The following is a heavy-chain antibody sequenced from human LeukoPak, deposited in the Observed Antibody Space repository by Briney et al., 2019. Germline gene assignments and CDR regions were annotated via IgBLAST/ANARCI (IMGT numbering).Heavy chain of an antibody. CDR3: ARVSILIVPYYAFDI. CDR1: GFTFSSYA. Sequence: PGGSLRLSCAASGFTFSSYAMHWVRQAPGKGLEWVAVISYDGSNKYYADSVKGRFTISRDDAKNSLYLQMSSLRAEDTAVYYCARVSILIVPYYAFDIWGQGTMVTVSS. CDR2: ISYDGSNK. J-gene: IGHJ3*02. V-gene: IGHV3-30*04. D-gene: IGHD2/OR15-2a*01.